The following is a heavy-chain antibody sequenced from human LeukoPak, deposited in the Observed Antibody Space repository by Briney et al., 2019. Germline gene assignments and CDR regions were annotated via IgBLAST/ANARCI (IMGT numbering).Heavy chain of an antibody. J-gene: IGHJ5*02. Sequence: ASVKVSCKASGFTFPNSAMQWVRQARGQRLEWIGWIVLGAGNTVYSHKFHDRVTITRDISTNTAYVELSSLKSEDTAVYYCAAQRGASLHDFWSTRLFDPWGQGTLVTVSS. CDR1: GFTFPNSA. V-gene: IGHV1-58*02. CDR3: AAQRGASLHDFWSTRLFDP. D-gene: IGHD3-3*01. CDR2: IVLGAGNT.